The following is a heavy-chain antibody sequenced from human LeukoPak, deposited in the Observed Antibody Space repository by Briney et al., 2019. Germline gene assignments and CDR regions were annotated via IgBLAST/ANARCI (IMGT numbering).Heavy chain of an antibody. CDR3: AKAADDGNYFYYYYMDV. CDR1: GLTFSSYG. V-gene: IGHV3-30*02. CDR2: IRYDGSSK. J-gene: IGHJ6*03. Sequence: PGGSLRLSCAASGLTFSSYGMHWVRQAPGKGLEWVAFIRYDGSSKYYADSVKGRFTISRDNSKNTLYLHMNSLRAEDTAVYYCAKAADDGNYFYYYYMDVWGKGTTVTVSS. D-gene: IGHD4-11*01.